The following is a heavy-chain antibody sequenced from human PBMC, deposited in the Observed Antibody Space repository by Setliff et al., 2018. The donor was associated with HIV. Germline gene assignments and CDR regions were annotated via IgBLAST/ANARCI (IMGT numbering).Heavy chain of an antibody. CDR2: IYTSGST. V-gene: IGHV4-4*07. Sequence: PSETLSLTCSVSGGSISNYYWSWIRQPAGKGLEWIGHIYTSGSTNYNPSLKSRVTISVGTSKNQFSLKLSSVTAADTAVYYCAREGRYSYGNPNYMDVWGKGTTVTVSS. J-gene: IGHJ6*03. CDR1: GGSISNYY. CDR3: AREGRYSYGNPNYMDV. D-gene: IGHD5-18*01.